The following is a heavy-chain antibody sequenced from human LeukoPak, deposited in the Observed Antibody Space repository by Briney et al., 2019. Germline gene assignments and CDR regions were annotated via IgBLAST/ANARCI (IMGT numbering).Heavy chain of an antibody. CDR1: GYSFTSYR. CDR3: ARLELYYYGSGSYPPPDY. V-gene: IGHV5-51*01. D-gene: IGHD3-10*01. CDR2: IYPVYSDT. Sequence: KGGESLKISCKGSGYSFTSYRIGWVRQMPGKGLEWMGIIYPVYSDTRYSPSFQGQVTISADTSISTAYLQWSSLTASDTAMYYCARLELYYYGSGSYPPPDYWGQGTLVTVSS. J-gene: IGHJ4*02.